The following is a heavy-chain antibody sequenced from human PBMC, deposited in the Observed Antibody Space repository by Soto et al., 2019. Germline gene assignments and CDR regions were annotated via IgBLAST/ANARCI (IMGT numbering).Heavy chain of an antibody. Sequence: PGGSLRLSCAASVFTFRSYAMHWVRQAPGKGLEWVAVISYDESNKYYADSVKGRFTISRDNSKNTLYLQMNSLRAEDTAVYYCAKEGGWGRCSSTSCYLSPDYYYYGMDVWGQGTTVTVSS. V-gene: IGHV3-30*18. CDR2: ISYDESNK. CDR3: AKEGGWGRCSSTSCYLSPDYYYYGMDV. J-gene: IGHJ6*02. CDR1: VFTFRSYA. D-gene: IGHD2-2*01.